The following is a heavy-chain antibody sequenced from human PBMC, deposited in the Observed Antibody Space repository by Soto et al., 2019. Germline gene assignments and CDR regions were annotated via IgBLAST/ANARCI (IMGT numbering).Heavy chain of an antibody. CDR2: IGTAGDT. CDR3: ARAMARDAFDI. J-gene: IGHJ3*02. V-gene: IGHV3-13*01. Sequence: ESGGGLVQPGGSLRLSCAASGFTFSSYDMHWVRQATGKGLEWVSAIGTAGDTYYPGSVKGRFTISRENAKNSLYLQMNSLRAGDTAVYYCARAMARDAFDIWGQGTMVTVSS. CDR1: GFTFSSYD.